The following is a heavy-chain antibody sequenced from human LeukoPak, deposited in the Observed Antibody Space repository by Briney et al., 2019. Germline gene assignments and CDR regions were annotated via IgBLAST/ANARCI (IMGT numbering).Heavy chain of an antibody. V-gene: IGHV3-74*01. D-gene: IGHD3-9*01. CDR1: GFTFSTYW. CDR2: VNREGTTS. CDR3: ARDVDWILFDY. Sequence: GGSLRLSCAASGFTFSTYWMHWVRQVPGKGLVWVSRVNREGTTSAYADSVKGRFTFSRDNDKNTLYLQMNSLRVEDTAVYYCARDVDWILFDYWGQGTLVTVSS. J-gene: IGHJ4*02.